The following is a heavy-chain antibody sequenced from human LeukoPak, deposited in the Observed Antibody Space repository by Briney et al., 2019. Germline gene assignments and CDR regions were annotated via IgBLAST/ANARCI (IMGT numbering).Heavy chain of an antibody. J-gene: IGHJ5*02. D-gene: IGHD2/OR15-2a*01. CDR2: ISAYNGNT. V-gene: IGHV1-18*01. CDR3: ARSNSNYPVDYFDP. Sequence: ASVKVSCKASGYTFTSYGISWVRQAPGQGLEWMGWISAYNGNTSYAQKLQGRVTMTTDTSTSTAYMELRSLRSDDTAVYYCARSNSNYPVDYFDPWGQGTLVTVSS. CDR1: GYTFTSYG.